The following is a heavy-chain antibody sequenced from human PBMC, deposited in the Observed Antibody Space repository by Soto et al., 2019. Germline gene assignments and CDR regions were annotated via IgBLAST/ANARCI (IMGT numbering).Heavy chain of an antibody. V-gene: IGHV4-34*01. D-gene: IGHD2-8*01. CDR2: INHSGST. CDR3: ARGKWVLRFFDY. CDR1: GGSFSGYY. J-gene: IGHJ4*02. Sequence: SETLSLTCAVYGGSFSGYYWSWIRQPPGKGLEWIGEINHSGSTNYNPSLKSRVTISVDTSKNQFSLKLSSVTAADTAVYYCARGKWVLRFFDYWGQGTLVTVS.